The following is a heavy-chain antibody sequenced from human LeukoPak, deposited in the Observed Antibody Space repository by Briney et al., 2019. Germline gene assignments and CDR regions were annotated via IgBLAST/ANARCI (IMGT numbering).Heavy chain of an antibody. CDR1: GFTFSSYG. CDR3: ARDPYYYGMDV. V-gene: IGHV3-33*01. Sequence: GGSLRLSCAASGFTFSSYGMHWVRQAPGKGLEWVAVIWYDGSNKYYADSVKGRFTISRDNSKNTLYLQMNSLRAEDTAVYYCARDPYYYGMDVWGQGTTVTVSS. CDR2: IWYDGSNK. J-gene: IGHJ6*02.